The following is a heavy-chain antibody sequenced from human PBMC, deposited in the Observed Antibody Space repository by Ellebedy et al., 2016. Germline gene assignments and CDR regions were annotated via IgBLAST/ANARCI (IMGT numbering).Heavy chain of an antibody. D-gene: IGHD1-26*01. CDR2: ISGSGGST. Sequence: GESLKISXPASGFTFSSYAMRWVRQAPGTGLELVSAISGSGGSTYYADSVKGRFTISRDNSKNTLYLQMNSLRAKDTAVYYCAPSYSGSYYAPDYWGQGTLVTVSS. V-gene: IGHV3-23*01. J-gene: IGHJ4*02. CDR3: APSYSGSYYAPDY. CDR1: GFTFSSYA.